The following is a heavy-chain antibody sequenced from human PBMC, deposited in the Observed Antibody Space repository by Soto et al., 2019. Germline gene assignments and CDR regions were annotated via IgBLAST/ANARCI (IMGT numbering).Heavy chain of an antibody. CDR3: ARDLRGYSNWFHP. D-gene: IGHD3-22*01. CDR1: GYTFNDYY. J-gene: IGHJ5*02. CDR2: INPNSGDT. V-gene: IGHV1-2*02. Sequence: ASVKVSCKTSGYTFNDYYMHWVRQAPGQGLEWLGWINPNSGDTDYAQNFQGRVTLTGDTSINTTYTQLSSLASGDTAMYYCARDLRGYSNWFHPWGQGTLVTVSS.